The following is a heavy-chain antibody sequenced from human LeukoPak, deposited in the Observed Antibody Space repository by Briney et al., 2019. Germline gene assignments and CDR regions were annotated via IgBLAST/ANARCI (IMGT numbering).Heavy chain of an antibody. V-gene: IGHV1-8*01. J-gene: IGHJ4*02. Sequence: GASVKVSCKASGYTFTSYDINWVRQATGQGLEWMGWMNPNSGNTGYAQKFQGRVTMTRSTSISTAYMELSSLRSEDTAVYYCTRGIGSGYARNYWGQGTLVTVSS. CDR2: MNPNSGNT. D-gene: IGHD5-12*01. CDR3: TRGIGSGYARNY. CDR1: GYTFTSYD.